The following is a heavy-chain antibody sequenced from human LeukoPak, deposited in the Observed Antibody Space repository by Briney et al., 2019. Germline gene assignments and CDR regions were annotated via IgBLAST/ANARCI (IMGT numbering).Heavy chain of an antibody. CDR3: ASLNFWSGYKYYYYMDV. CDR1: GFTFSSYS. D-gene: IGHD3-3*01. J-gene: IGHJ6*03. V-gene: IGHV3-21*01. CDR2: ISSSSSYI. Sequence: PGGSLRLSCAASGFTFSSYSMNWVRQAPGKGLEWVSSISSSSSYIYYADSVKGRFTISRDNAKNSLYLQMNSLRAEDTAVYYCASLNFWSGYKYYYYMDVWGKGTTVTVSS.